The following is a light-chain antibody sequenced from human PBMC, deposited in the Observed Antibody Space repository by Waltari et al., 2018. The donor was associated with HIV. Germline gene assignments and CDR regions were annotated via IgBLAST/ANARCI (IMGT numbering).Light chain of an antibody. CDR3: AAWDDSLSGWV. CDR2: RRN. CDR1: PFNPGRNF. Sequence: QSVLTQPPSASGTPGQRVTISCSGSPFNPGRNFGSWYQQFPGIAPNLLIDRRNQRPSGVPDRFSVSKSGTSASLAISGLRSEDEADYYCAAWDDSLSGWVFGGGTKLTVL. V-gene: IGLV1-47*01. J-gene: IGLJ3*02.